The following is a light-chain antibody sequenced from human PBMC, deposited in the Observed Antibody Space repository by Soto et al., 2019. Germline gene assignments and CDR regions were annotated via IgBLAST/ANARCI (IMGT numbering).Light chain of an antibody. CDR3: QQYNSYGT. CDR1: QSISNW. CDR2: DAS. J-gene: IGKJ1*01. Sequence: DIQMTQSPSTLSASVGDRVTITCRASQSISNWLAWYQQKPGKAPKLLIYDASSLESGVPSRFSGGGSGTEFTLTISSLQPDDFATYYCQQYNSYGTFGQGTKVEIK. V-gene: IGKV1-5*01.